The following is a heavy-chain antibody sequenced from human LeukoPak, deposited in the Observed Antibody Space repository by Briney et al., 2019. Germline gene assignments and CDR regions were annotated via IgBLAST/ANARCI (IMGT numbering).Heavy chain of an antibody. J-gene: IGHJ4*02. CDR3: ARGVGGAWAFDY. CDR1: GGSFSGYY. Sequence: KPSETLSLTCAVYGGSFSGYYWSWIRQPPGKGLEWIGEINHSGSTNYNPSLKSRVTISVDTSKNQFSLKLSSVTAADTAVYYCARGVGGAWAFDYWGQGTLVTVSS. D-gene: IGHD3-10*01. V-gene: IGHV4-34*01. CDR2: INHSGST.